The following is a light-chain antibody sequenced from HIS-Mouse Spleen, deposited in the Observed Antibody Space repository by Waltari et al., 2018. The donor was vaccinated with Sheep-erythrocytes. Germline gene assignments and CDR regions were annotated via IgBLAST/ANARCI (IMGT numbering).Light chain of an antibody. Sequence: QSALTQPRSVSGSTGQSVTISCTGTSSDVGGYNYVSWYQQHPGKAPKLMIYDVSKRPSGFPDRFSGSKSGNTASLTISGLQAEDEADYYCCSYAGSYNHVFATGTKVTVL. CDR3: CSYAGSYNHV. CDR1: SSDVGGYNY. CDR2: DVS. V-gene: IGLV2-11*01. J-gene: IGLJ1*01.